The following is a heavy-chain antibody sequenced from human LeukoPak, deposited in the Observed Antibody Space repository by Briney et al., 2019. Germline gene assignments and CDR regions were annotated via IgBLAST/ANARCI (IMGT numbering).Heavy chain of an antibody. CDR2: ISGDGGRT. D-gene: IGHD1-26*01. J-gene: IGHJ4*02. V-gene: IGHV3-43*02. CDR3: AARVVGATLGGADFDY. Sequence: PGGSLRLSCAASGFTFDDYAMHWVRQAPGKGLEWVSLISGDGGRTYYADSVNGRFTISRDNRKNSLYLQMNSLRTEDTALYYCAARVVGATLGGADFDYWGQGTLVTVSS. CDR1: GFTFDDYA.